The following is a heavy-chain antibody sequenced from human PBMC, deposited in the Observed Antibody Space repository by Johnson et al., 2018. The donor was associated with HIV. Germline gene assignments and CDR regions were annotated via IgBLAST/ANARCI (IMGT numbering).Heavy chain of an antibody. CDR3: ARERRSSYTRYVRDAFDI. CDR2: SSSSGSTI. CDR1: GFTFSSYG. D-gene: IGHD5-12*01. V-gene: IGHV3-48*04. J-gene: IGHJ3*02. Sequence: VQLVESGGGVVQPGRSLRLSCVASGFTFSSYGMHWFRQAPGKGLEWVSYSSSSGSTIYYADSVQGRFTISRDNAKNSLYLKMKSLRAEDTALYYCARERRSSYTRYVRDAFDIWGKGTMVTVSS.